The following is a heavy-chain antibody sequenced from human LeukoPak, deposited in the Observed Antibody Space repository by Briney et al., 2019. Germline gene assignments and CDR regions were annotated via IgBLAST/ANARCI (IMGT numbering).Heavy chain of an antibody. CDR1: GFTFSNYA. Sequence: GGSLTLSCAASGFTFSNYAMRWVRQAPGKGLEWVTTISDSGDPTYYADSVKGRFTISRDNSKNTLYLKVNSLRAEDTAVYYCARIVGMPAGSDYYFDYWGQGTLVTVSS. J-gene: IGHJ4*02. CDR3: ARIVGMPAGSDYYFDY. CDR2: ISDSGDPT. V-gene: IGHV3-23*01. D-gene: IGHD3-10*01.